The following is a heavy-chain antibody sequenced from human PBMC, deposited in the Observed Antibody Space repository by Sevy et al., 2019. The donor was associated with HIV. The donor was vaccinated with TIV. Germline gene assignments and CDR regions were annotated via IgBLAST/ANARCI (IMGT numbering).Heavy chain of an antibody. V-gene: IGHV4-34*01. J-gene: IGHJ4*02. CDR1: GGSFSGFY. D-gene: IGHD3-3*01. CDR3: ARGQWELYY. Sequence: SETLSLTCAVYGGSFSGFYWTRIRQPPGKGLEWIGEINHIRSTTYNPSLKSRVTISVDTSKNQFSLKLSSVTAADTAVYYCARGQWELYYWGQGIQVTVS. CDR2: INHIRST.